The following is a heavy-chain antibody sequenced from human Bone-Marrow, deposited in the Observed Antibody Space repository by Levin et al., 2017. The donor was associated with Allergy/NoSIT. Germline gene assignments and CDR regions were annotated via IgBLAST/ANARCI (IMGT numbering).Heavy chain of an antibody. CDR2: LSYDGTTE. CDR1: GFTFENHG. J-gene: IGHJ4*01. Sequence: GGSLRLSCVGSGFTFENHGIHWVRQAPGKGLEWVSVLSYDGTTEYYADSVKGRLTMSRDNSKNTVYLQIQSLRLDDTAVYYCSRAAGNFRHDFYSWGQGTLVTVSS. V-gene: IGHV3-30*03. CDR3: SRAAGNFRHDFYS. D-gene: IGHD1-1*01.